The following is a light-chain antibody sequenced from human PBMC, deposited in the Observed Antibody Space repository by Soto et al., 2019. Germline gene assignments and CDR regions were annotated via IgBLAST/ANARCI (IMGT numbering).Light chain of an antibody. CDR1: ESVYINS. CDR3: QQYDASPFT. J-gene: IGKJ3*01. Sequence: EIVWTQSPGTLSLSPGXRATLSCRASESVYINSLAWYQQKPGQAPRLLIYGASTRATAIPDRFSGSGSGTDFALTISRLEPEDFAMYYCQQYDASPFTFGPGTKVDIK. V-gene: IGKV3-20*01. CDR2: GAS.